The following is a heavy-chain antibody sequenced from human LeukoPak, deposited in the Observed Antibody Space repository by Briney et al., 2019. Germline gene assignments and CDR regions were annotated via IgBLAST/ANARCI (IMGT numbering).Heavy chain of an antibody. J-gene: IGHJ4*02. CDR1: GFTFSSYG. Sequence: GGSLRLSCAASGFTFSSYGMHWVRQAPGKGLEWVAFIRYDGSNKYYADSVKGRFTISRDNAKNSLYLQMNSLRAEDTAVYYCARDLGYIVVVVAATPVYFDYWGQGTLVTVSS. CDR2: IRYDGSNK. CDR3: ARDLGYIVVVVAATPVYFDY. D-gene: IGHD2-15*01. V-gene: IGHV3-30*02.